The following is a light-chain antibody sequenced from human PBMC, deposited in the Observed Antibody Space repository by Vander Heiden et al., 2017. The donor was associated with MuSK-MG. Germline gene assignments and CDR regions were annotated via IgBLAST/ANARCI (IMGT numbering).Light chain of an antibody. CDR3: QQYGGSPLT. V-gene: IGKV3-20*01. Sequence: EIVLTQSPGTLSLSPGERATLSCRASQSVSSSYLAWYQQKPGQAPRVLIYSTSTRATGIPDRFSGSGSGTDFTLTISRLEPEDFCVYYCQQYGGSPLTFGGGTKVEVK. CDR2: STS. J-gene: IGKJ4*01. CDR1: QSVSSSY.